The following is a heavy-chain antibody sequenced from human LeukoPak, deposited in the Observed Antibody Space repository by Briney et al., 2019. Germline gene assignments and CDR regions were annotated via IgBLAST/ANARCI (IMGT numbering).Heavy chain of an antibody. J-gene: IGHJ3*02. CDR2: TYTGGNS. Sequence: GGSLRLSCAASGFTFTSYTLHWVRQAPGKGLEWVSVTYTGGNSYYADSVKGRFIISRDISKNTLYLQMNSLRAEDSALYYCARGGRGSAAVVAPRSFDIWGQGTMVTVSS. CDR1: GFTFTSYT. V-gene: IGHV3-53*01. CDR3: ARGGRGSAAVVAPRSFDI. D-gene: IGHD3-22*01.